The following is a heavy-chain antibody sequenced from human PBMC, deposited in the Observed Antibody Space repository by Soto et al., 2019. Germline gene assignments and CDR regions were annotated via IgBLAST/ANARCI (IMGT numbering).Heavy chain of an antibody. J-gene: IGHJ4*02. CDR3: AKDRRAMDH. D-gene: IGHD5-18*01. Sequence: AISGSGGSTYYADSVKGRFTISRDNSKNTLYLQMNSLRAEDTAVYYCAKDRRAMDHWGQGTLVTVSS. V-gene: IGHV3-23*01. CDR2: ISGSGGST.